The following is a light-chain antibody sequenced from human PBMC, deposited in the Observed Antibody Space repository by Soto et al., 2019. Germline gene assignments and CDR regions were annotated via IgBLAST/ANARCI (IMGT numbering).Light chain of an antibody. Sequence: DIQLTQSPSFLSASVGDRVTITCRASQGISSYLAWYQQKPGKAPKLLIYAASTLQSGVPSGFSGSGSGTEFTLTISSLQPEDFATYYCQQLAFFGGGTKVEIK. CDR2: AAS. CDR3: QQLAF. V-gene: IGKV1-9*01. J-gene: IGKJ4*01. CDR1: QGISSY.